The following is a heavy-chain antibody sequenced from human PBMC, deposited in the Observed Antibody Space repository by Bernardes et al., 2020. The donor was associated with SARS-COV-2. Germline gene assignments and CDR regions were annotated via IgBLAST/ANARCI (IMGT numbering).Heavy chain of an antibody. J-gene: IGHJ4*02. V-gene: IGHV4-59*01. CDR1: GGSISSYY. CDR3: ARGGSYWHY. Sequence: SETLSLTCTVSGGSISSYYWSWIRQPPGKGLEWIGYIYYSGSTNYNPSLKSRVTISVDTSKNQFSLKLSSVTAADTAVYYCARGGSYWHYWGQGTLVTVSS. CDR2: IYYSGST. D-gene: IGHD1-26*01.